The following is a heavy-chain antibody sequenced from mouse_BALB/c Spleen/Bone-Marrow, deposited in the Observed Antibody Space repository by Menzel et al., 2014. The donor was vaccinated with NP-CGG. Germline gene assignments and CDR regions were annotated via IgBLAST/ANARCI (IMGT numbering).Heavy chain of an antibody. Sequence: EVQLQESGGGVVQPGGSRKLSCAASGFNFSDYGMAWVRLAPGKGPEWVAFISNLAYSIYYADTVTGRFTISRENAKNTLYLEMSSLRFEDTAMYYFTRDRGYDGGYYFDFWGQGTTLTVSS. V-gene: IGHV5-15*02. J-gene: IGHJ2*01. CDR1: GFNFSDYG. CDR2: ISNLAYSI. CDR3: TRDRGYDGGYYFDF. D-gene: IGHD2-2*01.